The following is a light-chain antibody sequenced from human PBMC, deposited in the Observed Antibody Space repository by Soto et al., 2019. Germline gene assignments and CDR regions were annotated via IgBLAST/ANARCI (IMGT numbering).Light chain of an antibody. CDR3: QQYDVYPYT. CDR1: QSIGSW. CDR2: KAS. Sequence: DIQMTQSPSTLSASVGHRVTITCRASQSIGSWLAWYQQKPGKASNLLIYKASSLESGVPSRFSGSGSGTEFTLTISSLQPDDFATYYCQQYDVYPYTFGQGTKLEIK. V-gene: IGKV1-5*03. J-gene: IGKJ2*01.